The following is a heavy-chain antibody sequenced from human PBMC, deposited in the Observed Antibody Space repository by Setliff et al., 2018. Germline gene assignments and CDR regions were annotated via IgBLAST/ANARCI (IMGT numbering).Heavy chain of an antibody. D-gene: IGHD2-8*01. CDR3: ASVDIVLMVYAL. J-gene: IGHJ4*02. V-gene: IGHV4-34*01. CDR2: INHSGST. Sequence: TSETLSLTCAVYGGSFSGYYWSWIRQPPGKGLEWIGEINHSGSTNYNPSLKSRVTISVDTSKNQFSLKLSSVTAADTAVYYCASVDIVLMVYALWGQGT. CDR1: GGSFSGYY.